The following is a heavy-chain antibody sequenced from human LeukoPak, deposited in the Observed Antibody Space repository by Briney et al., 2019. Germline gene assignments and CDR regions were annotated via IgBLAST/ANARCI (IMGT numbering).Heavy chain of an antibody. V-gene: IGHV4-34*01. CDR1: GGSFSGFY. Sequence: QPSETLSLTCAVYGGSFSGFYWSWVRQPPGKGLEWIGEINHSESTHYDPSFKSRVTILVDTSRNQFSLKLTSVTAADTAVYYCARGPDSGSHFAWFDPWGQGTLVTVPS. J-gene: IGHJ5*02. CDR2: INHSEST. CDR3: ARGPDSGSHFAWFDP. D-gene: IGHD3-10*01.